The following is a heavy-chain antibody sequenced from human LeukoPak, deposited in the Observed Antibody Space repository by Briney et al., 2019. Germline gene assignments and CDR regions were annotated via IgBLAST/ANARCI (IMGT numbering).Heavy chain of an antibody. CDR1: GGSISDYY. V-gene: IGHV4-59*01. Sequence: PSETLSLTCTVSGGSISDYYWSWIRQPPGKGLEFIGYIYYSGSTNYSPSLKSRVTISVDTSKNQFSLKLSSVTAADTAVYYCTGRLPLTYSSSWYRDYWGQGPWSPSPQ. CDR3: TGRLPLTYSSSWYRDY. J-gene: IGHJ4*02. CDR2: IYYSGST. D-gene: IGHD6-13*01.